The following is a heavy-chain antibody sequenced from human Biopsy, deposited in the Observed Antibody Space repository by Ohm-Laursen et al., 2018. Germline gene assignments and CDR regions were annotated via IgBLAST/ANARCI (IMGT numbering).Heavy chain of an antibody. CDR2: IYYTGST. CDR3: ARDSRGGHLNTTLITGKNLDS. CDR1: RDSISNYY. Sequence: TLSLICTVSRDSISNYYWTWIRQSPGKRLEWIGYIYYTGSTNYNPSVKSRVTISVDTSKNQFSLKLNSVTAADTAVYFCARDSRGGHLNTTLITGKNLDSWGQGILVTVSS. J-gene: IGHJ4*02. V-gene: IGHV4-59*01. D-gene: IGHD3-16*01.